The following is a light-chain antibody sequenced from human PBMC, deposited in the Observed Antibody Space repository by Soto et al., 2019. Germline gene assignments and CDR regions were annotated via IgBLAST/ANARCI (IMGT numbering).Light chain of an antibody. J-gene: IGKJ1*01. CDR3: QQYSNWPPT. Sequence: EIVMTQSPATLSVSPGARAPLSCRASQSVSSSYLAWYQQKPGQAPRLLIYAASTRATGISTRFSGSGSGTEFTLTISSLQSEDFAVYSCQQYSNWPPTFGQGTKVDIK. CDR1: QSVSSSY. CDR2: AAS. V-gene: IGKV3-15*01.